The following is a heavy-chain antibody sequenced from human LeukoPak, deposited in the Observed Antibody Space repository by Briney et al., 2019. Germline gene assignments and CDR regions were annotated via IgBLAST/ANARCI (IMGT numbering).Heavy chain of an antibody. CDR1: GYSFSNHW. CDR3: ARLITGTTPLFDY. V-gene: IGHV5-51*01. Sequence: GESLKISCKGSGYSFSNHWIGWVRQMPGKGLEWMGIIYPGDSDTRYSPSFQGQVTISGDKSISTVYLQWSSLKASDTAMYYCARLITGTTPLFDYWGQGTLVTVSS. D-gene: IGHD1-20*01. CDR2: IYPGDSDT. J-gene: IGHJ4*02.